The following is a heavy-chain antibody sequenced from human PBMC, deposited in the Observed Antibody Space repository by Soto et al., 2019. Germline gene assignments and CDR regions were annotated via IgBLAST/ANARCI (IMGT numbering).Heavy chain of an antibody. D-gene: IGHD1-26*01. V-gene: IGHV4-59*01. J-gene: IGHJ5*02. CDR3: ANSGGSYFDP. CDR2: IYYSGSA. CDR1: GGSMTGYY. Sequence: QVQLQESGPGLVKPSETLSLTCAVSGGSMTGYYWSWIRQPPGKGLEWIGFIYYSGSAKYNPSLASGVTMSGGTAKNQFSLPLNSVAAADAGVYDCANSGGSYFDPWGRGTLVTVSS.